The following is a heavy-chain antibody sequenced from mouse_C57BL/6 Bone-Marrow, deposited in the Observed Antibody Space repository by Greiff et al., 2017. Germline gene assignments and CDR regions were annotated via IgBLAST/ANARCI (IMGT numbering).Heavy chain of an antibody. Sequence: VQLVESGAELMKPGASVKLSCKATGYTFTGYWIEWVKQRPGHGLEWIGEILPGSGSTNYNEKFKGKATFTADPSSTTAYMQLSSLTTEDSAIYYCASPHYYGSRSSWYFDVWGTGTTVTVSS. CDR1: GYTFTGYW. J-gene: IGHJ1*03. CDR3: ASPHYYGSRSSWYFDV. V-gene: IGHV1-9*01. D-gene: IGHD1-1*01. CDR2: ILPGSGST.